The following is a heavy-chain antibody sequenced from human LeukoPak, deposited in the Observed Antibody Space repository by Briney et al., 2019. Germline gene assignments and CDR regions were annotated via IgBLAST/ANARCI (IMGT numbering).Heavy chain of an antibody. D-gene: IGHD1-26*01. CDR3: ARDHSRNWFDP. CDR1: GYTFTSYA. J-gene: IGHJ5*02. CDR2: ISTYNGNT. V-gene: IGHV1-18*01. Sequence: ASVKVSCKASGYTFTSYAISWVRQAPGQGLEWMGWISTYNGNTNYAQKLQGRVTMTTDTITTTAYMELRSLRSDDTAGYYCARDHSRNWFDPWGQGTLVTVSS.